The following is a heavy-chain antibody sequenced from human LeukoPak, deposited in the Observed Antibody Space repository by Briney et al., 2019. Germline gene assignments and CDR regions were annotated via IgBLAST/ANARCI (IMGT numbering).Heavy chain of an antibody. CDR3: VRNWNLDS. J-gene: IGHJ4*02. V-gene: IGHV3-7*01. D-gene: IGHD1-1*01. CDR1: GFTFSSYA. CDR2: TKPDGSEK. Sequence: GGSLRLSCAASGFTFSSYAMSWVRPAPGRGLEWVANTKPDGSEKNYGDSVKGRFTISRDNARNSLFLHMSSLTVEDTAVYYCVRNWNLDSWGQGTLVTVSS.